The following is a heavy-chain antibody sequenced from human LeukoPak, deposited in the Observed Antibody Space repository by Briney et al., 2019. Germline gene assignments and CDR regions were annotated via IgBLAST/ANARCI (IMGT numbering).Heavy chain of an antibody. CDR1: GFTFSSYG. CDR2: ISGSGGST. V-gene: IGHV3-23*01. Sequence: GLSLKLSCAASGFTFSSYGMSWGRQAPGKGLEWVSAISGSGGSTYYADAVEGRFTISRDNAKNSLYLQMSSLRAEDTAVYYCAELGITMIGGVWGKGTTVTISS. CDR3: AELGITMIGGV. D-gene: IGHD3-10*02. J-gene: IGHJ6*04.